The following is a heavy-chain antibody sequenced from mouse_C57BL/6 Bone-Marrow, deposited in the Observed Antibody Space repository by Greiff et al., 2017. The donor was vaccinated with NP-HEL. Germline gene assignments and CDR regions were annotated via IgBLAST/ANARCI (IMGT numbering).Heavy chain of an antibody. CDR1: GYTFTSYW. J-gene: IGHJ2*01. D-gene: IGHD6-2*01. Sequence: VKLVESGAELAKPGASVKLSCKASGYTFTSYWMHWVKQRPGQGLEWIGYINPSSGYTKYNQKFKDKAPLTADKSSRTAYMQLSSLTYYDSAVYYSANRSSSSLSYFAYWGRGTTLTVSS. V-gene: IGHV1-7*01. CDR2: INPSSGYT. CDR3: ANRSSSSLSYFAY.